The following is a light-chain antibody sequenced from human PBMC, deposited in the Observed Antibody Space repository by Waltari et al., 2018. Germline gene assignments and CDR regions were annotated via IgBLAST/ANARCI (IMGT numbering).Light chain of an antibody. J-gene: IGLJ3*02. CDR3: AAWDDSMNGPV. V-gene: IGLV1-44*01. Sequence: QSVVTQSPSVSGTPGQRVTISCSGGDSNIGSNTVNWYQQFPGAAPRLLIHSTKQRPSGVPDRISGSKSGTSASLAISGLQSDDEADYYCAAWDDSMNGPVFGGGTRLTVL. CDR2: STK. CDR1: DSNIGSNT.